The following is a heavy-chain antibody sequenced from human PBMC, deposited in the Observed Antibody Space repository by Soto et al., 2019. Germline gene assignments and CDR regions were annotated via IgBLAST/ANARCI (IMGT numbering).Heavy chain of an antibody. D-gene: IGHD3-10*01. Sequence: GGSLRLSCAASGFTFSYYALHWVRQAPGKGLEWVSLISYDGNHKYYADSVKGRFIVSRDNFKNTLYLQVNSLKPEDTAFYYCARENYGQYYFDFWGQGTLVTVSS. J-gene: IGHJ4*02. CDR2: ISYDGNHK. CDR3: ARENYGQYYFDF. CDR1: GFTFSYYA. V-gene: IGHV3-30*04.